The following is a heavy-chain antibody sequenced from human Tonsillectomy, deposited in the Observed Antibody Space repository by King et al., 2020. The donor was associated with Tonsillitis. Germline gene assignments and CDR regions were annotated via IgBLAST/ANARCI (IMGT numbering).Heavy chain of an antibody. Sequence: QLQESGPGLVKPSETLSLTCTVSGGSLSSHLWSWVRQSPGKGLEWIGYLYYSGSTKYNPSLKSRVTISGDTAKNQFSLKLASVTAADTAVYFCAGTRSSAFYYDFWGQGSLVTVSS. D-gene: IGHD6-19*01. CDR2: LYYSGST. CDR1: GGSLSSHL. V-gene: IGHV4-59*11. J-gene: IGHJ4*02. CDR3: AGTRSSAFYYDF.